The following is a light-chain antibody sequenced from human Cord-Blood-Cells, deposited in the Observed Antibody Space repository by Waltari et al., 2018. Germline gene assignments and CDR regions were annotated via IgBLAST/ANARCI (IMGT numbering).Light chain of an antibody. V-gene: IGLV2-23*01. J-gene: IGLJ1*01. CDR1: SSDVGSYNL. Sequence: QSALTQPASVSGSPGQSITIPCTGTSSDVGSYNLVSWYQQHPGKAPKLMLYEGSKRPSGVSNRFSGSKSGNTASLTISGLQAEDEADYYCCSYAGSSTFYVFGTGTKVTVL. CDR3: CSYAGSSTFYV. CDR2: EGS.